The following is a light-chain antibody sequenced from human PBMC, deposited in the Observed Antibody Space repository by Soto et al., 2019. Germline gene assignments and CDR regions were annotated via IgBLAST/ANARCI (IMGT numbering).Light chain of an antibody. Sequence: DIQMTQSPSSLSASVGDRVTITCRASQSIINYLNWYQQKPGKAPKLLIFAASNLQSGVPSRFSGSGSGTDFTLTISSLQPEDFATYYCQESYNTLTFTLGPGTKVDIK. CDR2: AAS. CDR3: QESYNTLTFT. V-gene: IGKV1-39*01. CDR1: QSIINY. J-gene: IGKJ3*01.